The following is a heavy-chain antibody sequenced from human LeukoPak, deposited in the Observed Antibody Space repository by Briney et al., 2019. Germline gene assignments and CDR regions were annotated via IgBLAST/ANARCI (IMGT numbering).Heavy chain of an antibody. Sequence: GGSLRLSCAASGFTFSSYAMSWVRQAPGKGLEWVSTISGGGGSTSYADSVRGRFTVSRVNSKNTLYLQMNSLRAEDTAIYYCAKGDSSSWGVFDYWGQGTLVTVSS. J-gene: IGHJ4*02. CDR3: AKGDSSSWGVFDY. CDR1: GFTFSSYA. D-gene: IGHD6-13*01. CDR2: ISGGGGST. V-gene: IGHV3-23*01.